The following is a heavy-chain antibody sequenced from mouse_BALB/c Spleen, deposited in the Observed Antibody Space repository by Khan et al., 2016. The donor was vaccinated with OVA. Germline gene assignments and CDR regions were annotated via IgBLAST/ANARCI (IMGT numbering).Heavy chain of an antibody. J-gene: IGHJ4*01. V-gene: IGHV9-4*02. Sequence: QIQLVQSGPELKKPGETVRISCKASGYTFTNAGMQWVQQMPGKGLKWIGWINTHSGVPKYAEDFKGRFAFSLETSASTVYLQITNLKNEDTATYVSAREWAAYYRNDGGVMDYWGQGTSVTVSS. CDR3: AREWAAYYRNDGGVMDY. CDR1: GYTFTNAG. D-gene: IGHD2-12*01. CDR2: INTHSGVP.